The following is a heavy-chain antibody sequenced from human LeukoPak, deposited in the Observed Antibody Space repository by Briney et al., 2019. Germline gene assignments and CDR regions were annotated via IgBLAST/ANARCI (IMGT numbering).Heavy chain of an antibody. J-gene: IGHJ4*02. Sequence: GSSVKVSCKASGYIFTSYVISCGRQAPGQRLEGRGGSSVYNGATNYAQKLQGRVTLPTDTSTTTAYMELRSLRYDDTAVYYCARDYPVISAPGASDFWGQGTLVTVSS. CDR1: GYIFTSYV. D-gene: IGHD4-23*01. V-gene: IGHV1-18*01. CDR2: SSVYNGAT. CDR3: ARDYPVISAPGASDF.